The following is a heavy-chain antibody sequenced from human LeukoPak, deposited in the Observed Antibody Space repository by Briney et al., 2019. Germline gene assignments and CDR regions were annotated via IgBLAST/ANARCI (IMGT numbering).Heavy chain of an antibody. Sequence: PSETLSLTCAVYGGSFSGYYWSWIRQPPGKGLEWIGYIYYSGSTNYNPSLKSRVTISVDTSKNQFSLKLSSVTAADTAVYYCAREEFGYSSSWYGSAFDYWGQGTLVTVSS. CDR1: GGSFSGYY. J-gene: IGHJ4*02. D-gene: IGHD6-13*01. CDR2: IYYSGST. V-gene: IGHV4-59*01. CDR3: AREEFGYSSSWYGSAFDY.